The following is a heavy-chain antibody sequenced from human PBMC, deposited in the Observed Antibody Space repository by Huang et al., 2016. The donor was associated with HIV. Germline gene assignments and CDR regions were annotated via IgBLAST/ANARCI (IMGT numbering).Heavy chain of an antibody. V-gene: IGHV3-53*01. D-gene: IGHD2-21*01. CDR1: GFTVRSNY. CDR3: ARDFVGTYFDY. Sequence: EVQLVESGGGVIQPGGSLRLSCAASGFTVRSNYMSWVRQAPGKGVEWVSVIYSSGTTDYTDSVKGRFTISRDKSKNTLYLQMNSLRAEDTAVYYCARDFVGTYFDYWGQGTLVTVSS. CDR2: IYSSGTT. J-gene: IGHJ4*02.